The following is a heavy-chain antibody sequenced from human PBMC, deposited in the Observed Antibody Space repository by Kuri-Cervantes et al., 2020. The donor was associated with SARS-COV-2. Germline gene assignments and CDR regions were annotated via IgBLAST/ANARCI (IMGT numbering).Heavy chain of an antibody. V-gene: IGHV3-21*01. CDR2: ISSSSSYI. CDR3: ARARTIAAHPENWLDP. Sequence: GGSLRLSCAASGFTFSSYSMNWVRQAPGKGLEWVSSISSSSSYIYYADSVKGRFTISRDNAKNSLYLQMNSLRAEDTAVYYRARARTIAAHPENWLDPWGQGTLVTVSS. J-gene: IGHJ5*02. CDR1: GFTFSSYS. D-gene: IGHD6-6*01.